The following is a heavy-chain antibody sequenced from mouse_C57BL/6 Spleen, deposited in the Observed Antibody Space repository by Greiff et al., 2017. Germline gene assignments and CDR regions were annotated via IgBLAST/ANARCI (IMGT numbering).Heavy chain of an antibody. CDR2: ISSGSSTI. CDR3: ARPYVSRHGYAMDY. J-gene: IGHJ4*01. D-gene: IGHD1-1*01. CDR1: GFSFSDYG. V-gene: IGHV5-17*01. Sequence: EVKRVESGRGLVKPGGSLKLSCAASGFSFSDYGMHWVRQAPEKGLEWVAYISSGSSTIYYAATVKGLFTFSIDNAKNTLFLQMTSLRSEDTAMYYCARPYVSRHGYAMDYWGQGTSVTVSS.